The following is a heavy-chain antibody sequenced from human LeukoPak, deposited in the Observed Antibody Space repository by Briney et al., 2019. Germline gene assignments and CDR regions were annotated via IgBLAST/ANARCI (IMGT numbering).Heavy chain of an antibody. J-gene: IGHJ4*02. CDR3: ARIVEYNYGAFNY. CDR2: IDWDDDK. CDR1: GFSLRVSGMC. D-gene: IGHD5-18*01. Sequence: SGPTLVNPTQTLTLTCTFSGFSLRVSGMCVSWIRQPPGKALEWLASIDWDDDKYYSTSLKPRLTISKDTSKNQVVLTMTNMDPVDTATYYCARIVEYNYGAFNYWGQGTLVTVAS. V-gene: IGHV2-70*11.